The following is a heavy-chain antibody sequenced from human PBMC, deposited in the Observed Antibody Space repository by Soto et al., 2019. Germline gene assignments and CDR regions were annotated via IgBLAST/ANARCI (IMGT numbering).Heavy chain of an antibody. J-gene: IGHJ6*02. V-gene: IGHV4-59*01. CDR1: GGSLRPYY. D-gene: IGHD3-9*01. CDR3: ASDLSLHILSGSYYGLDV. CDR2: IYYSGST. Sequence: SETLSLTGTVSGGSLRPYYWSWVRQSPGKGLEWIGYIYYSGSTYYNPSLRSRVTISLDTSKNQFSLKLSPVTAPDTAIYYCASDLSLHILSGSYYGLDVWGQGTTVTVSS.